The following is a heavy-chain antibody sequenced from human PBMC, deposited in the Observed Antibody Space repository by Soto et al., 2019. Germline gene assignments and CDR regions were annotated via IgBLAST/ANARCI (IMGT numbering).Heavy chain of an antibody. CDR1: GYTFTSYG. D-gene: IGHD1-26*01. CDR2: ISAYNGNT. J-gene: IGHJ6*02. CDR3: ARDGTGSSGSYYYYYGMDV. Sequence: ASVKVSCKASGYTFTSYGISWVRQAPGQGLEWMGWISAYNGNTNYAQKLQGRVTMTTDTSTSTAYMELRSLRSDDTAVYYCARDGTGSSGSYYYYYGMDVWGQGTTVTVSS. V-gene: IGHV1-18*01.